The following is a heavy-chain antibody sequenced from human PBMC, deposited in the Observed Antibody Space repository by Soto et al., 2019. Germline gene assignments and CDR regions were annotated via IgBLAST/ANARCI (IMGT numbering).Heavy chain of an antibody. CDR1: GFTFDDYG. Sequence: GGSLRLSCAASGFTFDDYGMSWVRQGTGKGLEWVSGINWNGGNTGYADSVKGRFTISRDNAKNSLYLQMNSLRAEDTALYYCARASEYGSWSDLDYWGQGTLVTVSS. V-gene: IGHV3-20*04. J-gene: IGHJ4*02. D-gene: IGHD3-10*01. CDR2: INWNGGNT. CDR3: ARASEYGSWSDLDY.